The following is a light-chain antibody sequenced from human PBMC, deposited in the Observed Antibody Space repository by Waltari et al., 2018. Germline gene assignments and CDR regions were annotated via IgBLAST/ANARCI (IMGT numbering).Light chain of an antibody. CDR3: QQYGSSQYT. CDR2: DAS. J-gene: IGKJ2*01. Sequence: EIVLTQSPATLSLSPGERATLSCRASQSVSSSYLAWYQQKPGLAPRLLIYDASSRATGIPDRFSGSGSGTDFTLTISRLEPEDFAVYYCQQYGSSQYTFGQGTKLEIK. CDR1: QSVSSSY. V-gene: IGKV3D-20*01.